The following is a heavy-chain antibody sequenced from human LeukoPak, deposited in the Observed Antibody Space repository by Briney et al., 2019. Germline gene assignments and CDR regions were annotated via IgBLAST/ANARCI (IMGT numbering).Heavy chain of an antibody. D-gene: IGHD5-18*01. CDR2: ITSSGSTI. Sequence: PGGSLRLSCAASGFTFSDYYMSWIRQAPGKGLEWVSYITSSGSTIYYPDSVKGRFTISRDNAKNSLYLQMNSLRAEDTAVYYCARKRYTPMDPFDYWGQGTLVTVSS. V-gene: IGHV3-11*04. CDR3: ARKRYTPMDPFDY. J-gene: IGHJ4*02. CDR1: GFTFSDYY.